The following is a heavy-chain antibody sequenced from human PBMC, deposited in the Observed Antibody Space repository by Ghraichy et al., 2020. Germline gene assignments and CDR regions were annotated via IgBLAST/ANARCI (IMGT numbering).Heavy chain of an antibody. V-gene: IGHV5-51*01. D-gene: IGHD3-16*01. Sequence: GESLNISCQTSGYNFKTYWIGWVRQMPGKGLEPMGIIYPGDSDARYSPSFQDQVIISVDTSTKTASLQWTSLKASDTAMYFCARAYGPDMALDYWGQGALVTV. CDR3: ARAYGPDMALDY. CDR1: GYNFKTYW. J-gene: IGHJ4*02. CDR2: IYPGDSDA.